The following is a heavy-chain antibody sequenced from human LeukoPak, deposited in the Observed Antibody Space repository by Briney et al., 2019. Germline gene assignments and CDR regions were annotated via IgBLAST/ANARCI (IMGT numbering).Heavy chain of an antibody. CDR3: ARGLVAVAGTWYYGMDV. Sequence: PSETLSLTCTVSGGSISSYYWSWIRQPPGKGLEWIGYIYYSGSTNYNPSLKSRVTISVDTSKNQFSLKLSSVTAADTAVYYCARGLVAVAGTWYYGMDVWGQGTTVTVSS. CDR2: IYYSGST. CDR1: GGSISSYY. D-gene: IGHD6-13*01. J-gene: IGHJ6*02. V-gene: IGHV4-59*01.